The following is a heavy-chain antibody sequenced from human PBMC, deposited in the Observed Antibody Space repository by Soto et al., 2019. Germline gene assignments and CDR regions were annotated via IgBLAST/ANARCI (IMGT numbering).Heavy chain of an antibody. Sequence: SETLSLTYAVSGASISSGGFSWNWLRQPPGKGLEWLGYIYHSGSTYYNPSLKSRVTISADTLKNQVSLRLTSATAADTAVYFCARGREEERDLVSFGVDPWGPGTLVT. J-gene: IGHJ5*02. CDR1: GASISSGGFS. V-gene: IGHV4-30-2*01. CDR2: IYHSGST. CDR3: ARGREEERDLVSFGVDP. D-gene: IGHD3-16*01.